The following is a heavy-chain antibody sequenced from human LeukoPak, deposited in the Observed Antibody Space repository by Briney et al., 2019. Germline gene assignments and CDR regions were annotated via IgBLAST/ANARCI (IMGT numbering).Heavy chain of an antibody. CDR2: IYYSGSA. Sequence: PSETLSLTCTVSGGSISSYYWSWIRQPPGKGLEWIGYIYYSGSANYNPSLKSRVTISVDTSKNQFSLKLSSVTAADTAVYYCARGTTPLDNWFDPWGQGTLVTVSS. D-gene: IGHD2/OR15-2a*01. CDR3: ARGTTPLDNWFDP. J-gene: IGHJ5*02. V-gene: IGHV4-59*01. CDR1: GGSISSYY.